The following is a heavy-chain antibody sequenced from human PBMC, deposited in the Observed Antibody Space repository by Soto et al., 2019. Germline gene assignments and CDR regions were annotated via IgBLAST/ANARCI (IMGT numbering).Heavy chain of an antibody. J-gene: IGHJ4*02. CDR3: ARGGTPIDY. CDR1: GYTFTNFG. Sequence: QVQLVQSGAEVKKPGASVKVSCKASGYTFTNFGISWVRQAPGQGLEWMGWISAYNGNTNYAQKFQGRVTMTTDTSTSTGYREVRSLRFDDTAVYYGARGGTPIDYWGQGTLVTVSS. CDR2: ISAYNGNT. V-gene: IGHV1-18*01. D-gene: IGHD3-16*01.